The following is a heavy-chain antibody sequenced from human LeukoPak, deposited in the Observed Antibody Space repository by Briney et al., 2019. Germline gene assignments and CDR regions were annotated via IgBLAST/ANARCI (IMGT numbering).Heavy chain of an antibody. Sequence: PGRSLRLSCSASGFTFSSYGMHWVRQAPGKGLEWVAVISYDGSNKYYAGSVKGRFTISRDNSKNTLYLQMNSLRAEDTAVYYCAMDQLGFGELSPLDYWGQGTLVTVSS. CDR2: ISYDGSNK. D-gene: IGHD3-10*01. CDR3: AMDQLGFGELSPLDY. J-gene: IGHJ4*02. V-gene: IGHV3-30*03. CDR1: GFTFSSYG.